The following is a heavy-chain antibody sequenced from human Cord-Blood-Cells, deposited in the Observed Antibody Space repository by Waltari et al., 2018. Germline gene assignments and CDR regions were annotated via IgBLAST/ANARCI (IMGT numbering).Heavy chain of an antibody. Sequence: QLQLQESGPGLVKPSETLSLTCTVSGGSISSSSYYWGWIRQPPGKGLEWSGCIYYSGSTYCTASLRGRVTISVDTSKNQFSLRRSSGAAADTAVYYCARPGYYDSSGYYFDYWGQGTLVTVSS. CDR3: ARPGYYDSSGYYFDY. D-gene: IGHD3-22*01. CDR2: IYYSGST. V-gene: IGHV4-39*07. J-gene: IGHJ4*02. CDR1: GGSISSSSYY.